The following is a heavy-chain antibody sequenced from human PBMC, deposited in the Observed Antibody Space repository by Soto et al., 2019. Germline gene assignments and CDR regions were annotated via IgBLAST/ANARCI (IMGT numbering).Heavy chain of an antibody. V-gene: IGHV1-69*01. D-gene: IGHD3-22*01. CDR1: GGTFSSYG. CDR2: IIPIFGTA. J-gene: IGHJ4*02. CDR3: ARGNYYYDSSGYFSPFDD. Sequence: GAPAKVLRTASGGTFSSYGISWVRPAPGQVLEWMGGIIPIFGTANYAQKFQGRVTITADESTSTAYMELSSLRSEDTAVYYCARGNYYYDSSGYFSPFDDWGQGTLVTVSS.